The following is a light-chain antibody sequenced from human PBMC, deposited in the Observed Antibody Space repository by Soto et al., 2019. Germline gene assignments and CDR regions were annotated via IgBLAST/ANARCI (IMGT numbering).Light chain of an antibody. V-gene: IGLV4-69*01. J-gene: IGLJ1*01. Sequence: QPVLTQSPSASASLGASVKLTCTLSSGHSSYAIAWHQQQPEKGPRYLMKLNSDGSHSKGDGIPDRFSGSSSGAERYLTISIFQFEEEAEYYCQTWGTGIHYVFGTGTKVTVL. CDR1: SGHSSYA. CDR2: LNSDGSH. CDR3: QTWGTGIHYV.